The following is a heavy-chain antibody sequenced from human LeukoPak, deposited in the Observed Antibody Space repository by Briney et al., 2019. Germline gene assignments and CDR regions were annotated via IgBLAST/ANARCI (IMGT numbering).Heavy chain of an antibody. D-gene: IGHD3-22*01. V-gene: IGHV3-23*01. J-gene: IGHJ5*02. Sequence: RSGGSLRLSCAASGFTFSSYAMSWVRQAPGKGLEWVSAISGSGGSTYYADSVKGRFTISRDNSKNTLYLQMNSLRAEDTAVYYCAKQNPGPSYYLPEGWFDPWGQGTLVTVSS. CDR3: AKQNPGPSYYLPEGWFDP. CDR1: GFTFSSYA. CDR2: ISGSGGST.